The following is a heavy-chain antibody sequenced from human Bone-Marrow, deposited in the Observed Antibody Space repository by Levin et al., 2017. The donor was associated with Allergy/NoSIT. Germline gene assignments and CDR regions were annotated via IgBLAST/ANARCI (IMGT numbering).Heavy chain of an antibody. J-gene: IGHJ6*02. D-gene: IGHD6-13*01. CDR1: EFSFKSYD. CDR2: LSYDGNDK. CDR3: AKDTAAAGSRFSGSYSYYYGMDV. V-gene: IGHV3-30*18. Sequence: GGSLRLSCVASEFSFKSYDMHWVRQAPGKGLEWVAILSYDGNDKYYADSVKGRFTTSRDNSKNTLYLQMDSLSAEDTAVYYCAKDTAAAGSRFSGSYSYYYGMDVWGQGTTVTVSS.